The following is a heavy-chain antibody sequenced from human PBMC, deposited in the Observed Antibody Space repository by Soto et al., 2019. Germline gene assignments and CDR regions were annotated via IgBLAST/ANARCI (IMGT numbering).Heavy chain of an antibody. Sequence: GGSLRLSCAASGFTSSSYAMHWVRQAPGKGLEWVAVISYDGSNKYYADSVKGRFTISRDNSKNTLYLQMNSLRAEDTAVYYCARGGYCTNGVCYVLYFDYWGQGTLVTVSS. D-gene: IGHD2-8*01. J-gene: IGHJ4*02. CDR2: ISYDGSNK. CDR3: ARGGYCTNGVCYVLYFDY. V-gene: IGHV3-30-3*01. CDR1: GFTSSSYA.